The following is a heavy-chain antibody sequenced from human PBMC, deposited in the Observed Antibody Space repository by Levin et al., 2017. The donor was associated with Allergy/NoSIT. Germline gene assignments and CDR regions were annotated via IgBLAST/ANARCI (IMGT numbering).Heavy chain of an antibody. D-gene: IGHD6-19*01. J-gene: IGHJ4*02. Sequence: GGSLRLSCAASGFSLSNSWMNWVRQAPGKGLEWIGRISSKPDGAATDYAAPLKGRFTISRDDSTNTLFLQMNSLKVEDTATYYCTTQFQWWGQGTLVTVSS. V-gene: IGHV3-15*01. CDR2: ISSKPDGAAT. CDR1: GFSLSNSW. CDR3: TTQFQW.